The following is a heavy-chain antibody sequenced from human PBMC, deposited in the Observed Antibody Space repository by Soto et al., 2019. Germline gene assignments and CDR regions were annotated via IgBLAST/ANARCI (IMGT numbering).Heavy chain of an antibody. Sequence: SGPTLVNPTQTLTLTCTFSGFSLSTSGMCVNWIRQPPGKALEWLARIDWDDDKYYSTSLKTRLTISKDTSKNQVVLTMTNMDPVDTATYYCARIGYDSSGYYYVLDYWGQGTLVTVSS. CDR3: ARIGYDSSGYYYVLDY. D-gene: IGHD3-22*01. CDR1: GFSLSTSGMC. CDR2: IDWDDDK. J-gene: IGHJ4*02. V-gene: IGHV2-70*11.